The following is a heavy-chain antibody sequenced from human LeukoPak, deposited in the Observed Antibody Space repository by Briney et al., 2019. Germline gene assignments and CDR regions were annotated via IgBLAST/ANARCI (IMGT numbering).Heavy chain of an antibody. V-gene: IGHV3-21*01. J-gene: IGHJ6*02. Sequence: PGGSLRLSCAASGFTFSSYSMNWVRQAPGKGLEWVSSISSSSSYIYYADSVKGRFTISRDNAKNSLYLQMNSLRAEDTAVYYCARDSSPDPSYYYYGMDVWGQGTTVTVSS. CDR1: GFTFSSYS. CDR2: ISSSSSYI. CDR3: ARDSSPDPSYYYYGMDV.